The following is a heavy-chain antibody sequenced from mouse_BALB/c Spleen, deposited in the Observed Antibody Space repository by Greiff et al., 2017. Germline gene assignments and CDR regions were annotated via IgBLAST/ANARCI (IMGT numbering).Heavy chain of an antibody. CDR1: GYSFTGYY. J-gene: IGHJ2*01. V-gene: IGHV1S34*01. CDR3: ASDYGNPFDY. Sequence: LVKTGASVKISCKASGYSFTGYYMYWVKQSHGKSLEWIGYISCYNGATSYNQKFKGKATFTVDTSSSTAYMQFISLTSEDSAVYYCASDYGNPFDYWGQGTTLTVSS. D-gene: IGHD2-1*01. CDR2: ISCYNGAT.